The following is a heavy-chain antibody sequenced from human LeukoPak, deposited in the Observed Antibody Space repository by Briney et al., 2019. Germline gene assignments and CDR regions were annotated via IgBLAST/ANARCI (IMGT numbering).Heavy chain of an antibody. V-gene: IGHV3-21*01. CDR1: GFTLSSYS. D-gene: IGHD6-19*01. J-gene: IGHJ5*02. CDR3: ARAGIAVAGTNWFNP. Sequence: PGGSLRLSCAASGFTLSSYSMNWVRQAPGKGLEWVSSISSSSSYIYYADSVKGRFTISRDNAKNSLYLQMNSLRAEDTAVYYCARAGIAVAGTNWFNPWGQGTLVTVSS. CDR2: ISSSSSYI.